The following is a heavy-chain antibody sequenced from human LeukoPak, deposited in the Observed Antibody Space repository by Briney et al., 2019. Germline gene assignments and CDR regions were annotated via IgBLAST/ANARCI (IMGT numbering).Heavy chain of an antibody. J-gene: IGHJ4*02. Sequence: PSETLSLTCTVSGGSISSSSYYWGWIRQPPGKGLEWIGYIYYSGSTNYNPSLKSRVTISVDTSKNQFSLKLSSVTAADTAVYYCAREHLVRGVDYWGQGTLVTVSS. V-gene: IGHV4-61*01. CDR3: AREHLVRGVDY. D-gene: IGHD3-3*01. CDR1: GGSISSSSYY. CDR2: IYYSGST.